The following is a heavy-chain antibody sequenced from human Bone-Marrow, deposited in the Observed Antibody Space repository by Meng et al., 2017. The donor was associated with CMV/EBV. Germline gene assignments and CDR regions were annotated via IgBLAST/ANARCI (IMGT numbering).Heavy chain of an antibody. Sequence: SETLTLTCTGSGGSISSSSYYWGWIRQPPGKGLVWIGSIYYGGSTYYNPSLQSRVTISVDTSTNQFSLKLSSVTAADTAVYYCARCTAMGIFSSWYFDYWGQGTLVTVSS. D-gene: IGHD5-18*01. CDR3: ARCTAMGIFSSWYFDY. CDR2: IYYGGST. V-gene: IGHV4-39*01. CDR1: GGSISSSSYY. J-gene: IGHJ4*02.